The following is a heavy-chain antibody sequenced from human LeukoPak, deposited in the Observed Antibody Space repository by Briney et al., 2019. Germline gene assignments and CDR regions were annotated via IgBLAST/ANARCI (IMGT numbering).Heavy chain of an antibody. CDR2: ISSNGGST. D-gene: IGHD3-9*01. Sequence: GGSLRLSCAASGFTFSSYAMHWVRQAPGKGLEYVSAISSNGGSTYYADSVKGRFTISRDNSKNTLYLQMSSLRAEDTAVYYCVKSLYDILTGADYWGQGTLVTVSS. J-gene: IGHJ4*02. V-gene: IGHV3-64D*06. CDR1: GFTFSSYA. CDR3: VKSLYDILTGADY.